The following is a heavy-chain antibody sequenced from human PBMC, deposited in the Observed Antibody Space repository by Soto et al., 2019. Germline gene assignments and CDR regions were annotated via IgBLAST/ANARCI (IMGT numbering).Heavy chain of an antibody. CDR3: ARGGGFCGGDCYKGGIDY. Sequence: PGGSLRLSCAASGFTFSPYTTHWVRQAPGKGLEWVAVISYDGSTEYNADSVKGRFTISRDSPKNTVYLQMNSLRAEDTAAYYCARGGGFCGGDCYKGGIDYWGQGTLVTVSS. V-gene: IGHV3-30*04. CDR2: ISYDGSTE. J-gene: IGHJ4*02. D-gene: IGHD2-21*02. CDR1: GFTFSPYT.